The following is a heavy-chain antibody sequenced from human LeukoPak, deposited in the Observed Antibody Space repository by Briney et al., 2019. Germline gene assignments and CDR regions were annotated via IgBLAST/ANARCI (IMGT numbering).Heavy chain of an antibody. Sequence: PSETLSLTCAVYGGSFSGYYWSWIRQPPGKGLEWIGEINHSGSTNYNPSLKSRVTISVDTSKNQFSLKLSSVTAADTAVYYCARDAGPDYYYYYMDVWGKGTTVTVSS. CDR2: INHSGST. J-gene: IGHJ6*03. CDR1: GGSFSGYY. V-gene: IGHV4-34*01. CDR3: ARDAGPDYYYYYMDV.